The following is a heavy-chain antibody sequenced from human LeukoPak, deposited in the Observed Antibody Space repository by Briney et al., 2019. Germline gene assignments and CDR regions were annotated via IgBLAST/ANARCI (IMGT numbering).Heavy chain of an antibody. Sequence: SETLSLTCTVSGGSISSSDYYWGWIRQPPGKGLEWIGSIYYSGSTYYNPSLKSRVTISVDTSKNQFSPKLNSVTAADTAVYYCARLRKYGTYYVYFDYWGQGTLVTVSS. V-gene: IGHV4-39*01. D-gene: IGHD1-26*01. CDR3: ARLRKYGTYYVYFDY. CDR1: GGSISSSDYY. CDR2: IYYSGST. J-gene: IGHJ4*02.